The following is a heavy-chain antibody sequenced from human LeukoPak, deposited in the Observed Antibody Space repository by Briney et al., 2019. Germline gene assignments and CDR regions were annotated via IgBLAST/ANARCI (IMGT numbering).Heavy chain of an antibody. D-gene: IGHD3-10*01. CDR2: IVPSSGGT. CDR1: GYTFTNYY. V-gene: IGHV1-46*01. J-gene: IGHJ4*02. Sequence: GASVKVSCKASGYTFTNYYMHWVRQAPGQGLEWMGMIVPSSGGTAYAQKFQGKFTMTRDTSTSTVYMELNSLTSDDTAVYSCARSMVRGVSFYFDYWGQGTLVTVSS. CDR3: ARSMVRGVSFYFDY.